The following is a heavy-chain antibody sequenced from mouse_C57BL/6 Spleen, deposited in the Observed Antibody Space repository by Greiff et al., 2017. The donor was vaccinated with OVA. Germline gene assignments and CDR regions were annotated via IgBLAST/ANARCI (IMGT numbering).Heavy chain of an antibody. V-gene: IGHV7-3*01. D-gene: IGHD5-1*01. CDR3: ARSNFCDY. CDR1: GFTFTDYY. Sequence: EVKLVESGGGLVQPGGSLSLSCAASGFTFTDYYMSWVRQPPGKALEWLGFIRTKANGYTTEYSASVKGRFTISRDNSQSILYLQMNALRAEDSATYYCARSNFCDYWGQGTTLTVSS. J-gene: IGHJ2*01. CDR2: IRTKANGYTT.